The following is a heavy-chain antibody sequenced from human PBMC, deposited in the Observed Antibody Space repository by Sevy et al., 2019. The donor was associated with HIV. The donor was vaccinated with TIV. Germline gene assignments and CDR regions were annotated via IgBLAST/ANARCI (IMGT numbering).Heavy chain of an antibody. J-gene: IGHJ4*02. D-gene: IGHD6-19*01. CDR2: IIPILGTV. CDR1: GCTFSSYG. CDR3: ARGGGNGWYYFDY. Sequence: ASVKVSCKASGCTFSSYGISWVRQAPGQGLEWMGGIIPILGTVNYEQKFQGRVTITADESTKTAYMELGSLRSEDAAVYCCARGGGNGWYYFDYWGQETLVTVSS. V-gene: IGHV1-69*13.